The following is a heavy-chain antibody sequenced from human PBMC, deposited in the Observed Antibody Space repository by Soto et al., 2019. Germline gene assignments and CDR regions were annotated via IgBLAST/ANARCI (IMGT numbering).Heavy chain of an antibody. V-gene: IGHV3-9*01. CDR3: AKDMSASYSSSSHYFDS. Sequence: EVQLVESGGGLVQPGRSLGLSCAASGFTFDDYAMHWVRQAPGNGLVWVSGLSWNSDSIGYADSVKGRFTISRNNAKNTLHLKMNGLGAEDTALYYCAKDMSASYSSSSHYFDSWGQGTMVTVSS. CDR2: LSWNSDSI. J-gene: IGHJ4*02. CDR1: GFTFDDYA. D-gene: IGHD6-6*01.